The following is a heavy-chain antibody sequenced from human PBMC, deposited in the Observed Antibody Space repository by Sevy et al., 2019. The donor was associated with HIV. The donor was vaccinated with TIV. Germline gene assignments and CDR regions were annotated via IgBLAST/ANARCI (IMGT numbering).Heavy chain of an antibody. CDR2: STTRVQNYAT. V-gene: IGHV3-72*01. J-gene: IGHJ4*02. CDR3: VRVVMGPFGEYDY. D-gene: IGHD3-16*01. Sequence: GGSLRLSCAASGFTFSTHYLDWVRQAPGKGLEWVGRSTTRVQNYATEYAASVKGRFIISRDDSKTSLYLQMNSLKTEDTAVYYCVRVVMGPFGEYDYWGQGTLVTVSS. CDR1: GFTFSTHY.